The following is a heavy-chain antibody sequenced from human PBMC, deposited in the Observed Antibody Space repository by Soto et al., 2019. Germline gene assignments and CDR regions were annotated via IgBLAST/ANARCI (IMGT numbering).Heavy chain of an antibody. CDR2: IYYSGRT. Sequence: TSETLSLTCTVAGGSISSGGYYWSWIRQHPGKGLEWIGYIYYSGRTYYNSSLKSRVTISVDTSTNQFSLKLSYVTAADTAAYYCARRDYYDSSSYYYECYFDYWGQGTLVTVAS. CDR1: GGSISSGGYY. D-gene: IGHD3-22*01. CDR3: ARRDYYDSSSYYYECYFDY. V-gene: IGHV4-31*03. J-gene: IGHJ4*02.